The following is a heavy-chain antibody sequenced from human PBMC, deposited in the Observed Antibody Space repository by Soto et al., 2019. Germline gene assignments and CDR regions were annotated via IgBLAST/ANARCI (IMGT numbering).Heavy chain of an antibody. Sequence: ASVKVSCKASACNFTTYDINWVRQTPGQGLEWLGWMDPNSGSTGYAQNFQGRITMTRNISRNTAHMELSSLQSEDTAVYYCARERKFDFWRKGLDVWGQGTTVTAP. D-gene: IGHD3-3*01. CDR3: ARERKFDFWRKGLDV. J-gene: IGHJ6*02. CDR2: MDPNSGST. V-gene: IGHV1-8*01. CDR1: ACNFTTYD.